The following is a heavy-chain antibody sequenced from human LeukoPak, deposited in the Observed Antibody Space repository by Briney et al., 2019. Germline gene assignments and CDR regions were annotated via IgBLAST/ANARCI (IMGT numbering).Heavy chain of an antibody. J-gene: IGHJ6*03. CDR3: ARDGLAGSYYYYMDV. CDR2: IYYSGST. V-gene: IGHV4-59*01. D-gene: IGHD6-19*01. CDR1: DGSINSFY. Sequence: SETLSLTCTVSDGSINSFYWSWIRQPPGKGLEWIGYIYYSGSTNYNPSLKSRVTISVDTSKNQFSLNLNSVTAADTAVYYCARDGLAGSYYYYMDVWGKGTTVTISS.